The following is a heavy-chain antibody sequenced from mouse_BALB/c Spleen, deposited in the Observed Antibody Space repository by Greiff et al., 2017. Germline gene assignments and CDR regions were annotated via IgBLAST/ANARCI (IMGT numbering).Heavy chain of an antibody. Sequence: EVQRVESGGGLVKPGGSLKLSCAASGFTFSSYAMSWVRQSPEKRLEWVAEISSGGSYTYYPDTVTGRFTISRDNAKNTLYLEMSSLRSEDTAMYYCARDRGLRRAMDYWGQGTSVTVSS. CDR1: GFTFSSYA. CDR3: ARDRGLRRAMDY. J-gene: IGHJ4*01. V-gene: IGHV5-9-4*01. D-gene: IGHD2-4*01. CDR2: ISSGGSYT.